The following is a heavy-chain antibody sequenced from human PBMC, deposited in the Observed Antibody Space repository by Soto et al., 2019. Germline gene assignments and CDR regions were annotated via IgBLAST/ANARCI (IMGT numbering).Heavy chain of an antibody. Sequence: QVQLVQSGAEVTKPGASVKVSCKASGYTFVSFDIKWVRQATGQGLEWVGWLNPTSGNTGYAQKFQGRVTLTMNTSSSPAYLELTSLRSEDTAVYFCARGRDSSGGTGDFGYWGQGTLVTVSS. D-gene: IGHD6-25*01. CDR2: LNPTSGNT. CDR3: ARGRDSSGGTGDFGY. V-gene: IGHV1-8*01. CDR1: GYTFVSFD. J-gene: IGHJ4*02.